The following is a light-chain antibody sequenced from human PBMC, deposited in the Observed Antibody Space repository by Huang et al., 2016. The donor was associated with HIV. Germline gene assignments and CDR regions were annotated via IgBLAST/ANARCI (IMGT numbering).Light chain of an antibody. CDR2: WAS. CDR3: QQHYGRQST. Sequence: IVMTQSPESLAVSLGERASNNCKSSQSLLYRSNNKNYLAWYQKKQGHPPTLLIYWASVRDVGVPERFRGGGSGTNFTLTINSLQADDVAVYYCQQHYGRQSTFGQGT. J-gene: IGKJ1*01. CDR1: QSLLYRSNNKNY. V-gene: IGKV4-1*01.